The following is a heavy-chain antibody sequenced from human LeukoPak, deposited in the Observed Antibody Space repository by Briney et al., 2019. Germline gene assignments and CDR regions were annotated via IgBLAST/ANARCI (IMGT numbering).Heavy chain of an antibody. CDR3: ARTRLPQEFDY. D-gene: IGHD5-18*01. CDR2: ISAYNGNT. CDR1: GGTFSSYA. J-gene: IGHJ4*02. V-gene: IGHV1-18*01. Sequence: ASVKVSCKASGGTFSSYAISWVRQAPGQGLEWMGWISAYNGNTNYAQKVQGRVTMTTDTSTSTAYMELRSLRSDDTAVYYCARTRLPQEFDYWGQGTLVTGSS.